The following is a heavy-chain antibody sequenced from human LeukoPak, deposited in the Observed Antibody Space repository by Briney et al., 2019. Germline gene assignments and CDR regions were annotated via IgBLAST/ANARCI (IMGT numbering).Heavy chain of an antibody. CDR1: GGSISSSSYY. D-gene: IGHD3-10*01. CDR3: ARAGMYYYGSGSYYRKDLFDY. CDR2: VYYSGST. V-gene: IGHV4-39*02. J-gene: IGHJ4*02. Sequence: PSETLSLTCTVSGGSISSSSYYWGWIRQLPGKGLEWIGSVYYSGSTSYNPSLKSRVTISVDTSKNHFSLKLSSVTAADTAVYYCARAGMYYYGSGSYYRKDLFDYWGQGTLVTVSS.